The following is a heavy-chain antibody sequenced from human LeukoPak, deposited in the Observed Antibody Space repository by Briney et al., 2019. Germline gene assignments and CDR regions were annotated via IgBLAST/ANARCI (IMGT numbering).Heavy chain of an antibody. J-gene: IGHJ4*02. V-gene: IGHV4-39*01. D-gene: IGHD1-26*01. Sequence: SETLSLTCSVSGGSISEISYYWGWIRQPPGKGVEWIGNIYYSGSTYNNPSLESRVVISVDTSRNQFSLKLTSVTATDTAVYYCARQGVVGATGFDFWGQGILVTVSS. CDR3: ARQGVVGATGFDF. CDR1: GGSISEISYY. CDR2: IYYSGST.